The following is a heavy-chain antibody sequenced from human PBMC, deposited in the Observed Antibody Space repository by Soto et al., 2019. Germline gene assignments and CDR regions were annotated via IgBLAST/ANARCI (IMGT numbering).Heavy chain of an antibody. D-gene: IGHD3-10*01. CDR3: ARDRGSTMARGRDAFDI. Sequence: GASVKVSCKASGYIFTSYAMHWVRQAPGQRLEWMGWVNAGNGNTRYSQKFQGRVTITRDTSANVAYMELTSLISEDTAVYYCARDRGSTMARGRDAFDIRGQGTMVTVSS. CDR2: VNAGNGNT. J-gene: IGHJ3*02. CDR1: GYIFTSYA. V-gene: IGHV1-3*01.